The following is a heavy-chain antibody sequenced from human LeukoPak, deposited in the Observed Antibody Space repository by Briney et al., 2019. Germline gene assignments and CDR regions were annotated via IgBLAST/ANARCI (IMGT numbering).Heavy chain of an antibody. Sequence: GASVKVSCKASGYSFTGYYMHWGRQAPGQGLEWMGWINPNSGGTNYAQKFQGRVTMTRETSISAAYMELSRLRSDETAVYYCARSYDSSGYYFEGDWFDPWGQGTLVTVSS. J-gene: IGHJ5*02. CDR2: INPNSGGT. CDR1: GYSFTGYY. D-gene: IGHD3-22*01. CDR3: ARSYDSSGYYFEGDWFDP. V-gene: IGHV1-2*02.